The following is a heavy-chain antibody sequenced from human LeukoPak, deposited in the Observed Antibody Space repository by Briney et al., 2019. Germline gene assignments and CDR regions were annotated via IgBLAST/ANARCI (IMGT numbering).Heavy chain of an antibody. CDR1: GFTLSNYW. CDR2: IKLDGCEK. CDR3: ARETRGSYVPGLDS. V-gene: IGHV3-7*01. Sequence: GGSLRLSCAASGFTLSNYWISWVRQAPGKGLEWVANIKLDGCEKYYMNSVKGRFTISRDNAKNSLSLQMSSLRAEDTAVYYCARETRGSYVPGLDSWGQGTLVTVSS. J-gene: IGHJ4*02. D-gene: IGHD1-26*01.